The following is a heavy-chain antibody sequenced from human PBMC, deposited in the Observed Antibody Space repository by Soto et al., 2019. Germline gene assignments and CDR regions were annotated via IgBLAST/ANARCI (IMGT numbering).Heavy chain of an antibody. CDR3: TRELPPDL. Sequence: EVQLVESGGRLFQPGGSLRLSCAGSGFTVSSKYMTWVRQAPGKGLEWVSILWSAGLTYYADSVKGRFTISRDNSKNTVYLQMNSLRVEDSAVYYCTRELPPDLWGQGTLVTVSS. CDR2: LWSAGLT. CDR1: GFTVSSKY. J-gene: IGHJ5*02. V-gene: IGHV3-53*01.